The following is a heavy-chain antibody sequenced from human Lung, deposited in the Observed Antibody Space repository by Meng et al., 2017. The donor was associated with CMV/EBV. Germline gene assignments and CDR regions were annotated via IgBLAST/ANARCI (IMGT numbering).Heavy chain of an antibody. V-gene: IGHV3-74*01. Sequence: VRLLEAGGGLVHPGGSLSISCAVSGFTVRSYWMHWVRQAPGKGLEWVSRIDNNGRSASYADSVRGRFTISRDSAKNTLYLQISSLRVEDTAVYYCVRGLAENLGWEMGYWGQGTLVTVSS. D-gene: IGHD1-26*01. CDR1: GFTVRSYW. CDR3: VRGLAENLGWEMGY. J-gene: IGHJ4*02. CDR2: IDNNGRSA.